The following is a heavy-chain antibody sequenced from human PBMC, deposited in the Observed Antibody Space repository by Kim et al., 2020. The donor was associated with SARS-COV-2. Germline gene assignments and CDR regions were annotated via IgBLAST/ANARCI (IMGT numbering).Heavy chain of an antibody. CDR2: INWNGGST. Sequence: GGSLRLSCAASGFTFDDYGMSWVRQAPGKGLEWVSGINWNGGSTGYADSVKGRFTISRDNAKNSLYLQMNSLRAEDTALYYCARERLGYIAVAGKRGPLDYWGQGTLVTVSS. CDR3: ARERLGYIAVAGKRGPLDY. J-gene: IGHJ4*02. V-gene: IGHV3-20*04. D-gene: IGHD6-19*01. CDR1: GFTFDDYG.